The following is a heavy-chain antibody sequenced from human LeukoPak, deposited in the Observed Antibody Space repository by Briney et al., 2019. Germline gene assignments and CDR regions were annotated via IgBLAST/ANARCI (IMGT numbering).Heavy chain of an antibody. CDR3: ARDTEIVVVPAAIGYYYYMDV. J-gene: IGHJ6*03. Sequence: GASVKVSCKVCGYTLAELSMHWVRQAPGKGLEWMGGFDPEDGDTIYAQKCHGRVTMTEDTSTATAYMELSSLRSEDTAVYYCARDTEIVVVPAAIGYYYYMDVWGKGTTVTVSS. V-gene: IGHV1-24*01. CDR2: FDPEDGDT. D-gene: IGHD2-2*01. CDR1: GYTLAELS.